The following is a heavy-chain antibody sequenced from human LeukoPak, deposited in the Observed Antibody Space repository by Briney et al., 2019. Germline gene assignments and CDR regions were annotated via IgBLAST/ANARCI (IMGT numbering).Heavy chain of an antibody. D-gene: IGHD2-2*01. J-gene: IGHJ4*02. CDR1: RDSLRISNR. CDR2: IYHSGTN. V-gene: IGHV4-4*02. CDR3: ANKVYCRTTGCYDACV. Sequence: SEALSLTCAVSRDSLRISNRWSWVRPPPGKGLEGMGEIYHSGTNNENPSLNSRVIISMDTSKKQFSLNLRSVTAADKAVYYCANKVYCRTTGCYDACVWGQGAIVT.